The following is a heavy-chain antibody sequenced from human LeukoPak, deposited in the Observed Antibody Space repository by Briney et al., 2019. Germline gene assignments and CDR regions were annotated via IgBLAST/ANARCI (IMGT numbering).Heavy chain of an antibody. D-gene: IGHD3-16*02. V-gene: IGHV1-2*02. J-gene: IGHJ3*02. Sequence: ASVKVSCKASGYTFTGYYMHWVRQAPGQGLEWMGWINPNSGGTNYAQKLQGRVTMTTDTSTSTAYMELRSLRSDDTAVYYCARSHYDYVWGSYRHDAFDIWGQGTMVTVSS. CDR3: ARSHYDYVWGSYRHDAFDI. CDR2: INPNSGGT. CDR1: GYTFTGYY.